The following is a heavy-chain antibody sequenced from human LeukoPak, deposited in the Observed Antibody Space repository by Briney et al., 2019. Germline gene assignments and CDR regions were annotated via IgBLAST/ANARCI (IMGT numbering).Heavy chain of an antibody. Sequence: PSETLSLTCTVSGGSISSSSYYWGWIRQPPGKGLEWIGSIYYSGSTYYNPSLKSRVTISVDTSKNQFSLKLSSVTAADTAVYYCARIVVVVPAAIIDDNHFDYWGQGTLVTVSS. CDR3: ARIVVVVPAAIIDDNHFDY. D-gene: IGHD2-2*02. J-gene: IGHJ4*02. CDR1: GGSISSSSYY. CDR2: IYYSGST. V-gene: IGHV4-39*01.